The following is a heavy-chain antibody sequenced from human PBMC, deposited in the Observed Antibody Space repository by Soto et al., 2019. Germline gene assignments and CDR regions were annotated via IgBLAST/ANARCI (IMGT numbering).Heavy chain of an antibody. CDR1: DGSISNFY. V-gene: IGHV4-59*01. J-gene: IGHJ4*02. Sequence: PSETLSLTCTVSDGSISNFYWSWIRQPPGKGLEWIGYISSSGNTNYNPSLKSRVSISVDTSKNQFSLNLTSVTAADTAVYYCARAPKVLTRSYFYSWGQGTPVTSPQ. D-gene: IGHD3-10*01. CDR2: ISSSGNT. CDR3: ARAPKVLTRSYFYS.